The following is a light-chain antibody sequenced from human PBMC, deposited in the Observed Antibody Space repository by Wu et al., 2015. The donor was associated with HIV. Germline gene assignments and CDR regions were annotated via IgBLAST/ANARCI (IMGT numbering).Light chain of an antibody. Sequence: EIVLTQSPGTLSLSPGERATLSCRASQSVSSSYLAWYQHKPGQAPRLLIYGASRRATGIPDRFSGGGSGTDFTLTISRLEPEDFAVYYCQQFGSTFGQGTKVEIK. CDR3: QQFGST. V-gene: IGKV3-20*01. CDR1: QSVSSSY. J-gene: IGKJ1*01. CDR2: GAS.